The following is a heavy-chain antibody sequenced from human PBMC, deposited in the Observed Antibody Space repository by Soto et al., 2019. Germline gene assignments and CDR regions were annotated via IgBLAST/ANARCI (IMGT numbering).Heavy chain of an antibody. J-gene: IGHJ4*02. D-gene: IGHD3-10*01. CDR2: IDPNNGDT. CDR1: GYFFTSHY. Sequence: ASVKVSCKTSGYFFTSHYIHWVRLAPGRGLEWMGRIDPNNGDTNSPQKFQGRVTMTSDTSISTAYMEMSGLRSDDTALYYCAREITYGGGSFSLGLWGQGTLVTVLL. V-gene: IGHV1-2*06. CDR3: AREITYGGGSFSLGL.